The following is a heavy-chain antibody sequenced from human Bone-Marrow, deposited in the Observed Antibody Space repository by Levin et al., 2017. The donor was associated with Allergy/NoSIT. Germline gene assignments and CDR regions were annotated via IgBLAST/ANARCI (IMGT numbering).Heavy chain of an antibody. CDR1: GFTFSTYA. Sequence: GGSLRLSCAASGFTFSTYAMRWVRQAPGKGLEWVSSITDNSRSIEYADSVKGRFTISRDNFKQTVFLQMNSLRAEDTAVYYCAKEASHTSGPSGWGQGTLVTVSS. CDR2: ITDNSRSI. CDR3: AKEASHTSGPSG. D-gene: IGHD1-1*01. V-gene: IGHV3-23*01. J-gene: IGHJ4*02.